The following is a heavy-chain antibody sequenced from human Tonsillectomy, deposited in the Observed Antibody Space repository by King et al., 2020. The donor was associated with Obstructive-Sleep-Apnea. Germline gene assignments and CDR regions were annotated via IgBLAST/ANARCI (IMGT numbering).Heavy chain of an antibody. D-gene: IGHD2/OR15-2a*01. Sequence: VQLQQWGAGLLKPSETLSLTCAVYGGSFSGYYWTWIRQPPGKGLEWIGEINHSGSTIYNPSLKSRVTISVDTSKNQVSLKLSSVTAADTAVYYWARLSRDWYFDLWGRGTLVTVSS. CDR1: GGSFSGYY. V-gene: IGHV4-34*01. CDR3: ARLSRDWYFDL. CDR2: INHSGST. J-gene: IGHJ2*01.